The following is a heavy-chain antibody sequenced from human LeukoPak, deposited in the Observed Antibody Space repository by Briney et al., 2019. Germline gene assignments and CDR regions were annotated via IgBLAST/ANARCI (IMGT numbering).Heavy chain of an antibody. J-gene: IGHJ4*02. D-gene: IGHD1-14*01. Sequence: GGTLRFSCAASGFTFSSYAMNWVRKAPGKGLEWVSAISGSGGSTYYADSVKGRFTISRDNSKNALYLQMNSLRAEDTAVYYCAKPARTDYTDYWGQGTLVTVSS. CDR1: GFTFSSYA. V-gene: IGHV3-23*01. CDR3: AKPARTDYTDY. CDR2: ISGSGGST.